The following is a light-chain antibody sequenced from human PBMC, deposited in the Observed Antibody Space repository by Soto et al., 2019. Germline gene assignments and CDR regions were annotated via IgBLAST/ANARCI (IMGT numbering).Light chain of an antibody. J-gene: IGLJ1*01. Sequence: QSVLTQPASVSGSPGQSITISCTGTSSDIGHYDYVSWYQQHPGKAPKLMIYHVTYRPSGVSNRYSGSKSGNSASLTISGLHADDEDDYYCCSLTTSHTYVFGSGTKVTVL. CDR1: SSDIGHYDY. CDR3: CSLTTSHTYV. V-gene: IGLV2-14*03. CDR2: HVT.